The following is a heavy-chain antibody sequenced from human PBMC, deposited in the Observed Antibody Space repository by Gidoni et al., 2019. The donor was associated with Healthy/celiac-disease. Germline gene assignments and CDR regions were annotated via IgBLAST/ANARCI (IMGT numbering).Heavy chain of an antibody. D-gene: IGHD4-17*01. CDR1: GVSISSSSYY. CDR3: ARHRIPTTVTTTGMDV. J-gene: IGHJ6*02. Sequence: QLQLQESGPGLVQPSETLSLPCTVSGVSISSSSYYWGWIRQPPGKGLEWIGSIYYSGSTYYNPSLKRRVTISVDTSKNQFSLKLSSVTAADTAVYYGARHRIPTTVTTTGMDVWGQGTTVTVSS. CDR2: IYYSGST. V-gene: IGHV4-39*01.